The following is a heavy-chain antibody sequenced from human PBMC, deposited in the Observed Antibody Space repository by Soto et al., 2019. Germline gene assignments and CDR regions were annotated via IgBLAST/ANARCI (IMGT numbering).Heavy chain of an antibody. CDR2: IIDSGGST. CDR3: AKGRSYYCYYGVDV. V-gene: IGHV3-23*01. CDR1: GFTFSNCP. Sequence: GGSLSLSCASSGFTFSNCPIGWVRQAPGKGLEWVSDIIDSGGSTYYADSVKGRFTISRDNSKSTLYLQMNSLRDEDTALCYCAKGRSYYCYYGVDVWGQGTTVTVS. J-gene: IGHJ6*02.